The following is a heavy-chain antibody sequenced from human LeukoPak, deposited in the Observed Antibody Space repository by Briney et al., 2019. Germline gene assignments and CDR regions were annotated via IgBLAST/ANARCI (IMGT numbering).Heavy chain of an antibody. Sequence: ASVKVSCKASGYTFTSYGISWVRQAPGQGLEWMGWINPNSGGTNYAQKFQGRVTMTRDTSISTAYMELSRLRSDDTAVYYCARDMGIDAFDIWGQGTMVTVSS. V-gene: IGHV1-2*02. J-gene: IGHJ3*02. CDR3: ARDMGIDAFDI. D-gene: IGHD3-10*01. CDR2: INPNSGGT. CDR1: GYTFTSYG.